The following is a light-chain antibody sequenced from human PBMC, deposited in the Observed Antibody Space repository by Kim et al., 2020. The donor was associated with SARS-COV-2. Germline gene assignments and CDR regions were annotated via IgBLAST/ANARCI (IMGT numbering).Light chain of an antibody. Sequence: SSELTQDPAVSVALGQTVRITCQGDSLRSYYASWYQQKPGQAPVLVIYGKNNRHSGIPDRFSGSSSGNTASLTITGAQAEDEADYYCNSRDSSGTHLVFG. CDR2: GKN. CDR3: NSRDSSGTHLV. CDR1: SLRSYY. V-gene: IGLV3-19*01. J-gene: IGLJ3*02.